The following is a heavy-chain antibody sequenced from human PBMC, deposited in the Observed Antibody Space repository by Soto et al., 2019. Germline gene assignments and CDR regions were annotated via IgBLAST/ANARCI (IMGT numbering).Heavy chain of an antibody. D-gene: IGHD1-26*01. CDR3: ASSSGNNYGVGTNYYFDY. V-gene: IGHV1-69*06. J-gene: IGHJ4*02. CDR1: GGTFSTYS. CDR2: AIPIFGTA. Sequence: QVQLVQSGAEVKKPGSSVKVSCKTSGGTFSTYSIVWVRQAPGEGLEWMGGAIPIFGTANYEKKFKDRVKITADKSTNTAFMELSSLKSEDTAMYYCASSSGNNYGVGTNYYFDYWGQGTLVTVSS.